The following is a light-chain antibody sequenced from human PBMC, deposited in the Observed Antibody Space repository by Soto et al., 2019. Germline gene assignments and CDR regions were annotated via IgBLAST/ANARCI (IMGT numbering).Light chain of an antibody. Sequence: DFQLTQSPSSLSASVGDRVTISCRASQSITDYLTWYQQKPGQAPKLLIYAASSLQSGVPSRFSGSRSGTDNTPTITSLQPEDFATYYCHKPYSTPSWTFGQGTNVEIK. CDR2: AAS. V-gene: IGKV1-39*01. J-gene: IGKJ1*01. CDR3: HKPYSTPSWT. CDR1: QSITDY.